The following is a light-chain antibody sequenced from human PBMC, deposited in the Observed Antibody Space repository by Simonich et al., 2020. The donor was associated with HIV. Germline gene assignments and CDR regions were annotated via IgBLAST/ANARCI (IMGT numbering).Light chain of an antibody. Sequence: DIVMTQSTLSLPVTPGQPASISCKSSRSLLYSDGKTYLYWYLHKPGQSTHPLIYEIFNRFAGVPDRFSGSGSGTDFTLKISRVEAEDVGVYYCMQSIQLPRTFGQGTKVEIK. CDR3: MQSIQLPRT. J-gene: IGKJ1*01. V-gene: IGKV2D-29*02. CDR2: EIF. CDR1: RSLLYSDGKTY.